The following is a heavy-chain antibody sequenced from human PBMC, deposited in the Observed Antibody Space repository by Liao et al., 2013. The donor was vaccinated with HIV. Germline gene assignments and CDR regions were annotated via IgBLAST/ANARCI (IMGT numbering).Heavy chain of an antibody. V-gene: IGHV4-61*02. Sequence: QVQLQQWGAGLLKPSQTLSLTCTVSGGSISSGSYYWSWIRQPAGKGLEWIGRIYTSGSTNYNPSLKSRVTISVDTSKNQFSLKLSSMTAADTAVYYCARTRTPYYDYLGDSRYFDYWGQGTLVTVSS. CDR3: ARTRTPYYDYLGDSRYFDY. CDR1: GGSISSGSYY. CDR2: IYTSGST. J-gene: IGHJ4*02. D-gene: IGHD3-16*01.